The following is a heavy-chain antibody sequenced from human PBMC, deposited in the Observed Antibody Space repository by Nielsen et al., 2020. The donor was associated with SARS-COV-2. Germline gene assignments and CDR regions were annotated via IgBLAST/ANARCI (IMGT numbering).Heavy chain of an antibody. CDR2: ISFDERNK. V-gene: IGHV3-30*18. CDR1: GFTFSSYA. J-gene: IGHJ4*02. CDR3: AKDQTVVGATAFDC. D-gene: IGHD1-26*01. Sequence: SLKISCAASGFTFSSYAMSWVRQAPGRELEWVAVISFDERNKFYADSVKGRFTISRDNSKNTLYLQMNSLRAEDTAVYYCAKDQTVVGATAFDCWGQGTLVTVSS.